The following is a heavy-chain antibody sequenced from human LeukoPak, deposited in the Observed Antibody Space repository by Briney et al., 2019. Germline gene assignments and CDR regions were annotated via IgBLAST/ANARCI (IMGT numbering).Heavy chain of an antibody. D-gene: IGHD6-25*01. V-gene: IGHV1-18*01. Sequence: GGSVKVSCKASGYTFTSYGISWVRQAPGQGLEWMGWISAYNGNTNYAQKLQGRVTMTTDTSTSTAYMELRSLRSEDTAVYYCARSKSSSVWNYYYYYYMDVWGKGTTVTVSS. CDR3: ARSKSSSVWNYYYYYYMDV. CDR1: GYTFTSYG. CDR2: ISAYNGNT. J-gene: IGHJ6*03.